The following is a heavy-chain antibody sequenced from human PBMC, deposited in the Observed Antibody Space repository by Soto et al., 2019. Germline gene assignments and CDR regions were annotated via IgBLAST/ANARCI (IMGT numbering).Heavy chain of an antibody. CDR3: ARRQGSGSYHSSYAFDI. J-gene: IGHJ3*02. CDR2: IIPIFGTA. V-gene: IGHV1-69*01. CDR1: GGTFSSYA. Sequence: QVQLVQSGAEVKKPGSSVKVSCKASGGTFSSYAISWVRQAPGQGLEWMGGIIPIFGTANYAQKFQGRVTITADESTSTAYMELSSLRSEDTAVYYCARRQGSGSYHSSYAFDIWGQGTMVTVSS. D-gene: IGHD1-26*01.